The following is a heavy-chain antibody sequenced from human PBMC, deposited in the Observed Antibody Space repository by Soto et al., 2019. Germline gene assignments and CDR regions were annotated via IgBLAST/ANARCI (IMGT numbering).Heavy chain of an antibody. Sequence: GGSLRLSCAASGFTFSSYAMHWVRQAPGKGLEWVAVISYDGSNKYYADSVKGRFTISRDNSKNTLYLQMNSLRAEDTAVYYCARDHTSGWYVMPMIRFDYWSQGNLVTVS. CDR2: ISYDGSNK. J-gene: IGHJ4*02. D-gene: IGHD6-19*01. V-gene: IGHV3-30-3*01. CDR3: ARDHTSGWYVMPMIRFDY. CDR1: GFTFSSYA.